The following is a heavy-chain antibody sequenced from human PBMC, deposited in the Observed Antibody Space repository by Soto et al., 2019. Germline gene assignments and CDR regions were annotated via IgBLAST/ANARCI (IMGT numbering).Heavy chain of an antibody. CDR3: ARQGTAGGYYYYYGMDV. D-gene: IGHD2-15*01. CDR1: GGSISSSSYY. V-gene: IGHV4-39*01. J-gene: IGHJ6*02. Sequence: QLQLQESGPGLVKPSETLSLTCTVSGGSISSSSYYWGWIRQPPGKGLEWIGSIYYSGSTYYNPSLKSRVPISVDTSKNQFSLKLSSVTAADTAVYYCARQGTAGGYYYYYGMDVWGQGTTVTVSS. CDR2: IYYSGST.